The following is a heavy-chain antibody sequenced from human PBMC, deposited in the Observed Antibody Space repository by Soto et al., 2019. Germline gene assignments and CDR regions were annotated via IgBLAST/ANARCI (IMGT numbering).Heavy chain of an antibody. Sequence: SETLSLTYTVSGGSISSGNFSWTWIRQPPGKGLEWIAYIFHTGSTFYNSSLKPRVSISVDRSKNQFSLKLKSVTETDTAVYYCARVKVGDLFRFNWFFDLWGRGTLVTSPQ. CDR1: GGSISSGNFS. CDR3: ARVKVGDLFRFNWFFDL. D-gene: IGHD3-3*01. CDR2: IFHTGST. V-gene: IGHV4-30-2*01. J-gene: IGHJ2*01.